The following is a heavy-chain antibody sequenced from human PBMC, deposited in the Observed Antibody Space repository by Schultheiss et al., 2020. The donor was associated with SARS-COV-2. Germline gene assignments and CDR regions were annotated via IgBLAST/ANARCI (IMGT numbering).Heavy chain of an antibody. CDR2: ISSSGSTI. J-gene: IGHJ4*02. D-gene: IGHD2-2*01. CDR1: GFTFSSYE. Sequence: GGSLRLSCAASGFTFSSYEMNWVRQAPGKGLEWVSYISSSGSTIYYADSVKGRFTISRDNAKNSLYLQMNSLRAEDTAVYYCAESSYQLLPRYWGQGTLVTVAS. V-gene: IGHV3-48*03. CDR3: AESSYQLLPRY.